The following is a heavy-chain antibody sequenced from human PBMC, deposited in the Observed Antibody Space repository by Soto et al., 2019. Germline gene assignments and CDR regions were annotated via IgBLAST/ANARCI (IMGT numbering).Heavy chain of an antibody. Sequence: GASVKVSCKASGYTFTSYGISWVRQAPGQGLEWMGWISAYNDNTNYAQKLQGRVTMTTDTSTSTAYMELRSLRSDDTAVYYCARDSLIVVVPAAIRPDYYYYGMDVWGQGATVTVSS. CDR2: ISAYNDNT. CDR1: GYTFTSYG. CDR3: ARDSLIVVVPAAIRPDYYYYGMDV. V-gene: IGHV1-18*04. J-gene: IGHJ6*02. D-gene: IGHD2-2*01.